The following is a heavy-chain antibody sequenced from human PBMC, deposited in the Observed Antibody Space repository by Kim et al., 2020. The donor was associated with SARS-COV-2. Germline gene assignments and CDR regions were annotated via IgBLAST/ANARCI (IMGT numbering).Heavy chain of an antibody. J-gene: IGHJ6*02. D-gene: IGHD2-15*01. Sequence: GGSLRLSCEASGFTFSYHTMTWVRLAPGKGLEWVSYISSESSTKYYADSVNGRFTISRDNAQNTLFLQMNDLRAEDTALYFCARSQQAVGYYYFGLDVWGQGPTVTVSS. CDR2: ISSESSTK. CDR3: ARSQQAVGYYYFGLDV. V-gene: IGHV3-48*04. CDR1: GFTFSYHT.